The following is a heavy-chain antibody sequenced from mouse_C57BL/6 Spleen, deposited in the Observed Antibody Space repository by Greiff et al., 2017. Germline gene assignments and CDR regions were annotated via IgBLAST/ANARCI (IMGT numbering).Heavy chain of an antibody. CDR2: IYPGDGDT. V-gene: IGHV1-82*01. Sequence: VQLQQSGPELVKPGASVKISCKASGYAFSSSWMNWVKQRPGQGLEWIGRIYPGDGDTNYNGKFKGKATLTADKSSSTAYMQLSSLTSEDAAVYFCARHGWDAVLDYGGQGTTRTVSS. J-gene: IGHJ2*01. CDR3: ARHGWDAVLDY. D-gene: IGHD4-1*01. CDR1: GYAFSSSW.